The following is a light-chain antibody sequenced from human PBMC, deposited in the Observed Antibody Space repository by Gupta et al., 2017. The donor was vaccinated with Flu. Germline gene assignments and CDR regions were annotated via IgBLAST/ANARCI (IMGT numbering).Light chain of an antibody. CDR3: QQYDYGPHLT. V-gene: IGKV1-33*01. J-gene: IGKJ3*01. CDR1: EDISNY. Sequence: DRVAINCQASEDISNYLNWYPQKPGKAPKLLIYDASNLETGVPSRFSGSGSGTHFTLTITSLQPEDIGTYYCQQYDYGPHLTCGPGTKVDVK. CDR2: DAS.